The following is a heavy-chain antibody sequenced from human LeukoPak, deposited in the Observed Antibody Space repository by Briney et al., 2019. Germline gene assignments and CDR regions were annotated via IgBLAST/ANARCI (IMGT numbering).Heavy chain of an antibody. CDR1: GDSINSGGHF. V-gene: IGHV4-31*03. D-gene: IGHD1-26*01. CDR2: IYYSGST. Sequence: SETLSLTCTVSGDSINSGGHFWSWIRQHPGKGLEWIGYIYYSGSTYYNPSLKSRVTISVDTSKNQFSLKLSSVTAADTAVYYCARVGFYSGSSDWGQGTLVTVSS. CDR3: ARVGFYSGSSD. J-gene: IGHJ4*02.